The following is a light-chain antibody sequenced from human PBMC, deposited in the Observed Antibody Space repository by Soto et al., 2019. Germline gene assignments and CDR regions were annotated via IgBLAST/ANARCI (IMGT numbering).Light chain of an antibody. V-gene: IGKV3-15*01. Sequence: EIVMTPSPATLSVSPGERATLSCRASQSVSSNLAWYQQKPGQAPRLLIYGASTRATGIPARFSGSGSGAEFTLTISSLQSENFAVYYCQQYNNWPQTFVQGTKV. CDR1: QSVSSN. CDR2: GAS. CDR3: QQYNNWPQT. J-gene: IGKJ1*01.